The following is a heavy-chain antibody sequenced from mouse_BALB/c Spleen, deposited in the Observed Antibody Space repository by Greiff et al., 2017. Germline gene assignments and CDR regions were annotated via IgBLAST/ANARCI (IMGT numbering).Heavy chain of an antibody. CDR2: ISSGGGST. V-gene: IGHV5-12-1*01. CDR1: GFAFSSYD. CDR3: ARRNGNFDY. J-gene: IGHJ2*01. D-gene: IGHD2-1*01. Sequence: DVKLVESGGGLVKPGGSLKLSCAASGFAFSSYDMSWVRQTPEKRLEWVAYISSGGGSTYYPDTVKGRFTISRDNAKNTLYLQMSSLKSEDTAMYYCARRNGNFDYWGQGTTLTVSS.